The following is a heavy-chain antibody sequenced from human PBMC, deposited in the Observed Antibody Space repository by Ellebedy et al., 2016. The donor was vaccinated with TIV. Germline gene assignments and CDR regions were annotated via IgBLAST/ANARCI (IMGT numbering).Heavy chain of an antibody. J-gene: IGHJ3*01. CDR3: VREIPSTDIFDV. Sequence: PGGSLRLSCGASGFIFSDHYMDWVRQAPGKGLAWVGFISSKAYGGKTEYAASDKGRFTITRDDSKNSLYLQMNSLKTEDTAVYYCVREIPSTDIFDVWGQGTMVSVSS. V-gene: IGHV3-72*01. D-gene: IGHD3-9*01. CDR2: ISSKAYGGKT. CDR1: GFIFSDHY.